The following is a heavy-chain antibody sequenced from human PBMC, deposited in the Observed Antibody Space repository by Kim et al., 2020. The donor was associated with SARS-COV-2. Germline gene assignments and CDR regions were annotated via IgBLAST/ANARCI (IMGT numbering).Heavy chain of an antibody. CDR1: GGSISSYY. J-gene: IGHJ4*02. CDR2: IYYSGST. D-gene: IGHD3-10*01. V-gene: IGHV4-59*08. CDR3: AGPGIAGVDY. Sequence: SETLSLTCTVSGGSISSYYWSWIRQPPGKGLEWIGYIYYSGSTNYNPSLKSRVTISVDTSKNQFSLKLSSVTAADTAVYYCAGPGIAGVDYWGQGTLVTV.